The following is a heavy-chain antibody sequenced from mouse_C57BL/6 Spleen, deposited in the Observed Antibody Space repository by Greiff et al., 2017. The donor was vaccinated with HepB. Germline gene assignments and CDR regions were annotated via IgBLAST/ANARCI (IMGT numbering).Heavy chain of an antibody. Sequence: VQLVESGPELVKPGASVKISCKASGYAFSSSWMNWVKQRPGKGLEWIGRIYPGDGDTNYNGKFKGKATLTADKSSSTAYMQLSSLTSEDSAVYFCARSGLLHFDYWGQGTTLTVSS. J-gene: IGHJ2*01. V-gene: IGHV1-82*01. CDR2: IYPGDGDT. CDR1: GYAFSSSW. CDR3: ARSGLLHFDY. D-gene: IGHD2-3*01.